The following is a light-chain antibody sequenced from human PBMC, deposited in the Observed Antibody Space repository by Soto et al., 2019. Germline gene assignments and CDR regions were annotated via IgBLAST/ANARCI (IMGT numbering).Light chain of an antibody. V-gene: IGKV1-9*01. Sequence: DIQLTQSPSFLSASVGDRITITCRASQGIRGYLAWYQQKPGKAPKVLISAASSLQGGVPSRFSGSGSGTEFTLTISCLQPEDFATYYCQQLNDYPLTFGGGTKVESN. CDR3: QQLNDYPLT. J-gene: IGKJ4*01. CDR1: QGIRGY. CDR2: AAS.